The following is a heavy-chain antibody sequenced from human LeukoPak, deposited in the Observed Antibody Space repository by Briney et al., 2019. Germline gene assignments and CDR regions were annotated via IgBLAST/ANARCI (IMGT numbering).Heavy chain of an antibody. V-gene: IGHV3-23*01. D-gene: IGHD2-2*01. CDR1: GFTLSSYA. Sequence: PGGSLRLSCAASGFTLSSYAMSWVRQAPGKGLEWVSAISGSGGSTYYADSVKGRFTISRDNSKNTLYLQMNSLRAEDTAVYYCAKGDVIVPAAARRYYFDYWGQGTLVTVSS. CDR3: AKGDVIVPAAARRYYFDY. CDR2: ISGSGGST. J-gene: IGHJ4*02.